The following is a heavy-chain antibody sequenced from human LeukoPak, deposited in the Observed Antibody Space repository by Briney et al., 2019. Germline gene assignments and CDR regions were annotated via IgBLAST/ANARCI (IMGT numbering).Heavy chain of an antibody. CDR2: IKQDGSEK. CDR3: ARGQYCSSTSCWRFDY. CDR1: GFLFSDYC. V-gene: IGHV3-7*01. D-gene: IGHD2-2*01. Sequence: GGSLRLSCAASGFLFSDYCMAWVRQAPGKGLDWVADIKQDGSEKSYADSVKGRFTISRDNAMESLYLQMNSPRVEDTAVYYCARGQYCSSTSCWRFDYWGQGAQVTVSS. J-gene: IGHJ4*02.